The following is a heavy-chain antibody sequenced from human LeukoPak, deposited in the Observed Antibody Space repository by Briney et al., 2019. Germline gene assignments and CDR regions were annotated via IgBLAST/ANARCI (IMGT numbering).Heavy chain of an antibody. CDR2: IYSGGST. Sequence: GGSLRLSCAASGFTVSSNYMSCVRQAPGKGLEWVSVIYSGGSTYYADSVKGRFTISRDNSKNTLYLQMNSLRAEDTAVYYCARGGSSSGRDFDYWGQGTLVTVSS. J-gene: IGHJ4*02. CDR3: ARGGSSSGRDFDY. V-gene: IGHV3-53*01. D-gene: IGHD6-6*01. CDR1: GFTVSSNY.